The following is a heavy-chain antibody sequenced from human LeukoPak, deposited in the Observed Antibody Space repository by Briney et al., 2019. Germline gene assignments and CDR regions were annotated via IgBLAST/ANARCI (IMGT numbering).Heavy chain of an antibody. D-gene: IGHD7-27*01. Sequence: GASVKVTCKASGDTFSSYAISWVRQAPGQGLEWMGGIIPIFGTANYAQKFQGRVTITADESTSTAYMELSSLRSEDTAVYYCARVGMTSGDYFDYWGQGTLVTVSS. CDR3: ARVGMTSGDYFDY. CDR2: IIPIFGTA. V-gene: IGHV1-69*13. CDR1: GDTFSSYA. J-gene: IGHJ4*02.